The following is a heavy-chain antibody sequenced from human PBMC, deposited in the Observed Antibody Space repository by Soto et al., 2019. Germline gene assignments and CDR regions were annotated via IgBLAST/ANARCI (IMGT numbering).Heavy chain of an antibody. CDR1: GYTFSRYG. V-gene: IGHV1-18*01. CDR3: AKNGQPPYYYYGLDV. Sequence: QGQLVQSGGEVKKSGASVKVSCKASGYTFSRYGISWVRQAPGQGLEWMGWISGYNGHTNYAQKFQGRVTMTIDTSTTTAYMELRSLTSDDTAVYYCAKNGQPPYYYYGLDVWGQGTTVTVSS. D-gene: IGHD2-8*01. J-gene: IGHJ6*02. CDR2: ISGYNGHT.